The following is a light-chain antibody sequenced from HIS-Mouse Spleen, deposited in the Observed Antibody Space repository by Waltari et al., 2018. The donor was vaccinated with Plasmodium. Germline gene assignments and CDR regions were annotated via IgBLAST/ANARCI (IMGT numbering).Light chain of an antibody. CDR2: GAS. CDR1: QCVSSN. J-gene: IGKJ3*01. V-gene: IGKV3-15*01. CDR3: QQYNNWSFT. Sequence: EIVMTQSPATLSVSPGERATLSCRASQCVSSNLAWYQQKPGQAPRLLIYGASTRATGIPARFSGSGSGTEFTLTISSLQSEDFAVYYCQQYNNWSFTFGPGTKVDI.